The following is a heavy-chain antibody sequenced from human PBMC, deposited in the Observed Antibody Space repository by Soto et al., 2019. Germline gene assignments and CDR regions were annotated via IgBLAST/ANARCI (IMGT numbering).Heavy chain of an antibody. CDR3: ARDYSNKGFDY. V-gene: IGHV3-11*05. J-gene: IGHJ4*02. CDR1: GFALIDY. Sequence: PGGSLRLSCAASGFALIDYMSWIRQAPGKGLESVSYISGSGTDTTYADSVRGRFTISRDNAKNSLFLQMNNLRAEDTAVYYCARDYSNKGFDYWGQGTLVTVSS. CDR2: ISGSGTDT. D-gene: IGHD5-18*01.